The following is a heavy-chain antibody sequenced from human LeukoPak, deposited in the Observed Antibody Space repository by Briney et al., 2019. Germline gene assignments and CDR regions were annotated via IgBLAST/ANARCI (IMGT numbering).Heavy chain of an antibody. J-gene: IGHJ4*02. CDR1: GFIFRNYA. CDR2: ISGIGSST. CDR3: ASKWYCGGDCYYQIDF. Sequence: PGGSLRLSCAASGFIFRNYAMTWVRQAPGKGLEWVSGISGIGSSTYYADSVKGRFTISRDNSKNTLSLQMNSLRAEDTAVYYCASKWYCGGDCYYQIDFWGQGTLVTVSS. D-gene: IGHD2-21*02. V-gene: IGHV3-23*01.